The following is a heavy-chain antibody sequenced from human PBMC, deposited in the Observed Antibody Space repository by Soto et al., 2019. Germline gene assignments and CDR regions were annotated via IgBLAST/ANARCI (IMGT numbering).Heavy chain of an antibody. V-gene: IGHV3-23*01. J-gene: IGHJ4*02. CDR1: GFTFSSCA. D-gene: IGHD4-4*01. CDR2: ISGSGSGT. Sequence: GGSLRLSFAASGFTFSSCAMTWVRQAPGKGLEWVSAISGSGSGTYYADSVKGRFTISRDNSKNTLYLQMNSLRAEDTAVYYCAKALLTVTTLRTPFDYWGQGTLVTVSS. CDR3: AKALLTVTTLRTPFDY.